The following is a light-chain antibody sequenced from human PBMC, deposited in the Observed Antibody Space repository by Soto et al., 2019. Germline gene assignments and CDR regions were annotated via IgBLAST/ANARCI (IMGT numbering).Light chain of an antibody. CDR3: QQRGSWPWT. CDR1: HSVSIS. Sequence: EVVMTQSPATMSLSPGDRAPLSXRASHSVSISLAWYRQTPGXAPRXXXVAXANKATGSPARLSGSGSGTDFTLTISSLEPEDFAIYYCQQRGSWPWTFGQGTKVDIK. CDR2: AXA. V-gene: IGKV3-11*01. J-gene: IGKJ1*01.